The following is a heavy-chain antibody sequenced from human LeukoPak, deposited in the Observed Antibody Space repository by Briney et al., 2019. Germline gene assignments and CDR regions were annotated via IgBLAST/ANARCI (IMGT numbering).Heavy chain of an antibody. V-gene: IGHV1-2*02. CDR2: INPNSGGT. CDR3: ARGSSWNFYGMDV. J-gene: IGHJ6*02. CDR1: GYTFTGHY. D-gene: IGHD6-13*01. Sequence: ASVKVSCKASGYTFTGHYIHWMRQAPGQGLEWMGWINPNSGGTNYAQKFQGRVTMTRDTSINTAYMELSRLRSDDTAVYYCARGSSWNFYGMDVWGQGTTVTVSS.